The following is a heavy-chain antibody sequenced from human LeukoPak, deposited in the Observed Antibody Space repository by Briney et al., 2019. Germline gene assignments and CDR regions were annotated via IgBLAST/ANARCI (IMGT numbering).Heavy chain of an antibody. D-gene: IGHD1-7*01. Sequence: PSETLSLTCSVSGDSISGFYWSRIRQPAGKGLEWIGRIFYSGSTYYNPSLKSRVTMSLDTSNNQFSLKLTSVTAADTAVYYCARDSSGIGSTYPDWFDPWGRGTLVTVSS. J-gene: IGHJ5*02. CDR2: IFYSGST. CDR1: GDSISGFY. V-gene: IGHV4-4*07. CDR3: ARDSSGIGSTYPDWFDP.